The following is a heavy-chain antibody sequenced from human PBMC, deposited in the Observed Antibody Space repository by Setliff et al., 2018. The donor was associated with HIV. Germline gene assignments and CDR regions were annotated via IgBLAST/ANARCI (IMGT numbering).Heavy chain of an antibody. V-gene: IGHV1-69-2*01. CDR2: VDPDDGET. J-gene: IGHJ4*02. D-gene: IGHD3-16*01. Sequence: ASVKVSCKTSGDSFTSYGFSWVRQAPGQGLEWMGRVDPDDGETIYAEKFQDRVTISADTSTDTAYLELSSLRSDDTAVYYCARLKLWGQGTLVTVSS. CDR1: GDSFTSYG. CDR3: ARLKL.